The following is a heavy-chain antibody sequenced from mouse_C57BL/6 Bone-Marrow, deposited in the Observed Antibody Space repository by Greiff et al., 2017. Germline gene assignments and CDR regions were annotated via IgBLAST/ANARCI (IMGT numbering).Heavy chain of an antibody. CDR3: ASSWDY. CDR2: ISSGGSYT. CDR1: GFTFSSYS. J-gene: IGHJ4*01. V-gene: IGHV5-6*01. Sequence: EVKLMESGGDLVKPGGSLKLSCAASGFTFSSYSMSWVRQTPDKRLEWVATISSGGSYTYYPDSVKGRFTSSRDNAKNTLYLQMSSLKSEDTAMYYCASSWDYWGQGTSVTVSS.